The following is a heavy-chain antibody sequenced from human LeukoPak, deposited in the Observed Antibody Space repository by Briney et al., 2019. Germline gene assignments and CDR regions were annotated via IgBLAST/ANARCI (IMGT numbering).Heavy chain of an antibody. J-gene: IGHJ4*02. CDR2: IDPSDSYT. D-gene: IGHD3-10*01. V-gene: IGHV5-10-1*01. CDR3: ARTPPAMVRGAPKYYFDY. Sequence: GESLKISCKGSGYSFTSYWISWVRQMPGKGLEWMGRIDPSDSYTNYSPSFQGHVTISADESISTAYLQWSSLKASDTAMYYCARTPPAMVRGAPKYYFDYWGQGTLVTVSS. CDR1: GYSFTSYW.